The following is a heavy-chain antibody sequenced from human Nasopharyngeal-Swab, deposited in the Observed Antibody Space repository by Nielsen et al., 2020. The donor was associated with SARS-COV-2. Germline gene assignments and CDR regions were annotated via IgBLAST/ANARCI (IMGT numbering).Heavy chain of an antibody. Sequence: ASVKVSCKASGYTFTRYGISWVRQAPGQGLEWMGWISAYNGNTNYAQKLQVRVTMTTDTSTSKAYMELRSLRSDDTAVYYCARSWVPSHYYDSPYFDYWGQGTLVTVSS. D-gene: IGHD3-22*01. CDR2: ISAYNGNT. J-gene: IGHJ4*02. CDR1: GYTFTRYG. V-gene: IGHV1-18*01. CDR3: ARSWVPSHYYDSPYFDY.